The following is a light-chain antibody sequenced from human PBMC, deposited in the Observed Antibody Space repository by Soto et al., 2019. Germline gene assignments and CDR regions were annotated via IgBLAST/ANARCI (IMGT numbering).Light chain of an antibody. CDR1: QSIGTW. V-gene: IGKV1-5*03. J-gene: IGKJ1*01. CDR3: QHFNSYSTT. Sequence: DIKMTQSPSTLSESVGERVTITCRASQSIGTWLAWYQQKSGEAPKLLLYDASGVESGVPSRFSGSGSGTEFTLTISSLQPDDFATYYCQHFNSYSTTFGQGTKVDIK. CDR2: DAS.